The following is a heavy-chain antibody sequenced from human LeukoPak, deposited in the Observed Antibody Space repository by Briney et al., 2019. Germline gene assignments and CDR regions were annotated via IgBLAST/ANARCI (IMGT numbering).Heavy chain of an antibody. CDR2: ISSSGSTI. CDR3: ARGLGYCTSTTCLLPFDY. J-gene: IGHJ4*02. Sequence: GGSLRLSCAASGFTFSDYYMSWIRQAPGKGLEWVSYISSSGSTIYYADSVKGRFTVSRDNSKNTLYLQMNSLRAEDTAMYYCARGLGYCTSTTCLLPFDYWGQGTLVTVSS. D-gene: IGHD2-2*01. V-gene: IGHV3-11*01. CDR1: GFTFSDYY.